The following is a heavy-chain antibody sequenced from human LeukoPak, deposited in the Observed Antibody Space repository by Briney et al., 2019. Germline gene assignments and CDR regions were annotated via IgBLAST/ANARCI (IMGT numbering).Heavy chain of an antibody. J-gene: IGHJ4*02. CDR3: VKEVPTYGYFDY. CDR1: GFTFSNHA. V-gene: IGHV3-23*01. D-gene: IGHD2-21*01. CDR2: LNRGRT. Sequence: GGSLRLSFVASGFTFSNHAMSSVRQAPGRGLEWIAALNRGRTFFQDSVRGRCTISRDNSKNTLYLQLNSLTGDDTAVYFCVKEVPTYGYFDYWGRGTLVTVSS.